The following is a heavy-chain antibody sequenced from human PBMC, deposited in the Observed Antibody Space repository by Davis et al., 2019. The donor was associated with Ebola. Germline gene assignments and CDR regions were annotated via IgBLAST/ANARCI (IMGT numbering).Heavy chain of an antibody. V-gene: IGHV1-18*01. CDR1: GYTFTSYG. Sequence: AASVKVSCKASGYTFTSYGISWVRQAPGQGLEWMGWISAYNGNTNYAQKLQGRVTMTTDTSTSTADMELRSLRSDDTAVYYCARVARRWFGELLYYYYGMDVWGKGTTVTVSS. CDR2: ISAYNGNT. CDR3: ARVARRWFGELLYYYYGMDV. J-gene: IGHJ6*04. D-gene: IGHD3-10*01.